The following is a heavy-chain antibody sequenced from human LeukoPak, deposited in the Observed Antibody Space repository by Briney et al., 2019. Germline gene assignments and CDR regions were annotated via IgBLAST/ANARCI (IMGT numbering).Heavy chain of an antibody. V-gene: IGHV5-51*01. CDR1: GYSFSNYW. J-gene: IGHJ4*02. Sequence: GESLKISCKGFGYSFSNYWIAWVRQMPEEGPEWMGIIYPGDSHTRYSPSFQGQVTISADKSINTAYVQWNSLKASDTAMYYCAKRPNMVGAPFDDWGQGTLVTVS. CDR3: AKRPNMVGAPFDD. D-gene: IGHD1-26*01. CDR2: IYPGDSHT.